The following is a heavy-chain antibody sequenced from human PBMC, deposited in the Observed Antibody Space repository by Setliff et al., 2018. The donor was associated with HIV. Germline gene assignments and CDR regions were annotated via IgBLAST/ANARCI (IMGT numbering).Heavy chain of an antibody. V-gene: IGHV3-33*06. D-gene: IGHD6-19*01. Sequence: QPGGSLRLSCAASGFTFSSYGMHWVRQAPGKGLEWVAVIWYDGSNKYYADSVKGRFTISRDNSKNTLYLQMNSLRAEDTAVYYCAKDITTTAGYSSGWYDVALSYYYGMDVWGQGTTVTVSS. CDR1: GFTFSSYG. CDR3: AKDITTTAGYSSGWYDVALSYYYGMDV. J-gene: IGHJ6*02. CDR2: IWYDGSNK.